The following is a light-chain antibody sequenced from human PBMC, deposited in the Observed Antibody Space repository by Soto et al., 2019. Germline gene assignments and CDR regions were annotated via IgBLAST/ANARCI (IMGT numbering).Light chain of an antibody. CDR3: SSYSISTAYL. CDR2: DVS. J-gene: IGLJ1*01. V-gene: IGLV2-14*01. Sequence: QSVLTQPASVSGSPGQSITISCTGTSSDVGGSDFVSWHQQHPGKAPKLMIYDVSKWPSGVSNRFSGSKSGNTASLTISGLQAEDEADYYCSSYSISTAYLFGTGTKVTVL. CDR1: SSDVGGSDF.